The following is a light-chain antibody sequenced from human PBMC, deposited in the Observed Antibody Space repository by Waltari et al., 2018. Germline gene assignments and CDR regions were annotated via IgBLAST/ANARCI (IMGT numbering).Light chain of an antibody. Sequence: QSALTQPASVSGSPGQSITISCTGSRSDVGRYDLVSWYQQHPEKAPQVIIFEDNKRPSGVSDRFSGSKSGNTASLTISGLRAEDESDYYCCSYADRWTWVFGGGTKLTVL. CDR2: EDN. CDR3: CSYADRWTWV. J-gene: IGLJ3*02. V-gene: IGLV2-23*01. CDR1: RSDVGRYDL.